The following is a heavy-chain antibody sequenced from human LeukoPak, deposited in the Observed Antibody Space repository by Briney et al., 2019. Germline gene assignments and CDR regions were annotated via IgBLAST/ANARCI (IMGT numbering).Heavy chain of an antibody. Sequence: SVKVSCKASGYTFTSYDINWVRQAPGQGLEWMGRIIPILGIANCAQKFQGRVTITADKSTSTAYMELSSLRSEDTAVYYCARGYSSGWYYFDYWGQGTLVTVSS. CDR2: IIPILGIA. J-gene: IGHJ4*02. D-gene: IGHD6-19*01. V-gene: IGHV1-69*04. CDR3: ARGYSSGWYYFDY. CDR1: GYTFTSYD.